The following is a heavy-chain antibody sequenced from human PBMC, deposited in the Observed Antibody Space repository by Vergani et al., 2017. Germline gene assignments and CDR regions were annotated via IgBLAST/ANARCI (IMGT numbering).Heavy chain of an antibody. D-gene: IGHD1-26*01. Sequence: EVQLVESGGGLVQPGGSLRLSCAASGFTFSSYWMSWVRQAPGKGLEWVAKIKQDGSEKYYVDSVKGRFTISRDNAKNSLYLQRTSLRAEDTAVYYCARVVGAAYGVWSDYWGQGTLVTVSS. CDR3: ARVVGAAYGVWSDY. CDR1: GFTFSSYW. CDR2: IKQDGSEK. V-gene: IGHV3-7*01. J-gene: IGHJ4*02.